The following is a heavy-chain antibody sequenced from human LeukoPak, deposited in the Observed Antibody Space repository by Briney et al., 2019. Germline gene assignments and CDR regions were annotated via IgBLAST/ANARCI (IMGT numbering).Heavy chain of an antibody. J-gene: IGHJ6*02. CDR3: ARVTMDYDSSGYYYYYYYGMDV. CDR2: ISSSSSYI. D-gene: IGHD3-22*01. CDR1: GFTFSSYS. Sequence: GGSLRLSCAASGFTFSSYSMNWVRQAPGKRLEWVSSISSSSSYIYYADSVKGRFTISRDNAKNSLYLQMNSLRAEDTAVYYCARVTMDYDSSGYYYYYYYGMDVWGQGTTVTVSS. V-gene: IGHV3-21*01.